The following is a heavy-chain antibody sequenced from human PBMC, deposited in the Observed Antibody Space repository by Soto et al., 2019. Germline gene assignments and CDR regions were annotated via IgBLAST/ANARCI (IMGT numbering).Heavy chain of an antibody. J-gene: IGHJ4*02. CDR1: GFMFDEYA. Sequence: EVQLVESGGGLVQPCRYLRLSCAAYGFMFDEYAMHWVRQAPGKGLEWVSGISWNSGTISYADSVKGRFTISRDNAKNFLYLQMNSLRVEDTALYYCVKDGLSASGWYNYWGQGTLVTVS. D-gene: IGHD6-19*01. V-gene: IGHV3-9*01. CDR2: ISWNSGTI. CDR3: VKDGLSASGWYNY.